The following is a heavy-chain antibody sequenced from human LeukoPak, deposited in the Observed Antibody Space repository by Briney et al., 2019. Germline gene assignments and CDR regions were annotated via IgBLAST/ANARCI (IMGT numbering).Heavy chain of an antibody. CDR2: ISSSTSTI. J-gene: IGHJ4*02. D-gene: IGHD1/OR15-1a*01. V-gene: IGHV3-48*01. Sequence: PGGSLRLSCAASGFTFSSYSMNWVRQAPAKGLEWVSYISSSTSTIYYADSVKGRYTISRDSSKNTVYLQMNSLRAEDTAVYYCAKEGTASKPSDLDYWGQGTLVTVSS. CDR1: GFTFSSYS. CDR3: AKEGTASKPSDLDY.